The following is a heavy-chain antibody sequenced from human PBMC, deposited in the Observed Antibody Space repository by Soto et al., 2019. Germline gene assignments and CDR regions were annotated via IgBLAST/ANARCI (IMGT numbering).Heavy chain of an antibody. V-gene: IGHV3-30*03. Sequence: GGSLRLSCAASGFTFSSYGMHWVRQAPGKGLEWVAVISYDGSNKYYADSVKGRFTISRDNSKNTLYLQMNSLRAEDTAVYYCATREAPFDYWGQGTLVTVSS. J-gene: IGHJ4*02. CDR3: ATREAPFDY. CDR1: GFTFSSYG. CDR2: ISYDGSNK.